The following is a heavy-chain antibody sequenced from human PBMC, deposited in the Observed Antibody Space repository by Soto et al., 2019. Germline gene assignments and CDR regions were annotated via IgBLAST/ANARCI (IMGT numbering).Heavy chain of an antibody. CDR3: ARDHWAADY. CDR2: VYSGGST. CDR1: GFTVSTKY. Sequence: EVQLVESGGGLVQPGGSLRLSCAASGFTVSTKYMSWVRQAPGKGLEWVSVVYSGGSTFYADSVRGRFTISRDNSKNTVNLQMNSLRDEDTAVYYCARDHWAADYWGQGTLVTVSS. J-gene: IGHJ4*02. V-gene: IGHV3-66*01. D-gene: IGHD3-16*01.